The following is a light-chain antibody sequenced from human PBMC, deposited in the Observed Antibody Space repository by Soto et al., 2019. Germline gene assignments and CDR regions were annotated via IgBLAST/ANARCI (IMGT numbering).Light chain of an antibody. CDR3: QHLDSYST. V-gene: IGKV3-15*01. J-gene: IGKJ5*01. CDR1: QSVSRN. Sequence: EILMTQSPATLAVSPGERVALPCRASQSVSRNLAWYQQKSGQAPRLLIYGVSSRATDTPARFSGSGSGTEFTLTISSLQPEDFATYYCQHLDSYSTFGQGTRLEIK. CDR2: GVS.